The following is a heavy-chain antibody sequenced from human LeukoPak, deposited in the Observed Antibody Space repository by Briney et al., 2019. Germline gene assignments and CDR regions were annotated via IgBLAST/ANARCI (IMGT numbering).Heavy chain of an antibody. CDR2: IYYSGST. CDR1: GGSISSGDYY. D-gene: IGHD2-2*01. Sequence: PSETLSLTCTVSGGSISSGDYYWSWIRQPPGKGLEWIGYIYYSGSTYYNPSLKSRVTISVDTSKNQFSLKLSSVTAADTAVYYCARMVVPAAMPHGRAFDIWGQGTMVTVSS. CDR3: ARMVVPAAMPHGRAFDI. J-gene: IGHJ3*02. V-gene: IGHV4-30-4*01.